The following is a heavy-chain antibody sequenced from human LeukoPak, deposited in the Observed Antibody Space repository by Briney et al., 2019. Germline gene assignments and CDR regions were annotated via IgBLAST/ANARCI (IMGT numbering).Heavy chain of an antibody. J-gene: IGHJ4*02. CDR1: GFTFKSYA. D-gene: IGHD5-18*01. V-gene: IGHV3-23*01. CDR2: ISGSGRST. CDR3: ARDLIQLWLLDY. Sequence: GGSLRLSCAVSGFTFKSYAMSWVRQAPGKRLEWVSTISGSGRSTYYANSVKGRFTISRDNSKNTLNLQMNSLRAEDTAVYYCARDLIQLWLLDYWGQGTLVTVSS.